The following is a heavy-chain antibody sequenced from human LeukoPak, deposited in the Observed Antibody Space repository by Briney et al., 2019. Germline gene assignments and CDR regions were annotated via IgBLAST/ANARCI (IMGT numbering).Heavy chain of an antibody. Sequence: ASVKVSCKASGYTFTGYYMHWVRQAPGQGLEWMGWINPNSGGTNYAQKFQGRVTMTRDTSISTAYMELSRLRSDDTAAYYCARDSLRAPENKTWAGRVTENWFDPWGQGTLVTVSS. CDR3: ARDSLRAPENKTWAGRVTENWFDP. D-gene: IGHD2-21*02. CDR2: INPNSGGT. V-gene: IGHV1-2*02. CDR1: GYTFTGYY. J-gene: IGHJ5*02.